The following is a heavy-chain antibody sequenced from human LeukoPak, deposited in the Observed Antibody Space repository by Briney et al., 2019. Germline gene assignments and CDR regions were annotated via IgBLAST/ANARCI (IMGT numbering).Heavy chain of an antibody. CDR2: ISGSGGST. CDR3: ASAQTYYDFWSGSPRDGMDV. J-gene: IGHJ6*02. Sequence: GGSLRLSCAASGFTFSSYAMSWVRQAPGKGLGWVSAISGSGGSTYYADSVKGRFTISRDNAKNSLYLQMNSLRAEDTAVYYCASAQTYYDFWSGSPRDGMDVWGQGTTVTVSS. V-gene: IGHV3-23*01. D-gene: IGHD3-3*01. CDR1: GFTFSSYA.